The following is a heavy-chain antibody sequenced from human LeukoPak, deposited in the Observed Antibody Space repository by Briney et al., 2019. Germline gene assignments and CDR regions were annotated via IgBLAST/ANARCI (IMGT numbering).Heavy chain of an antibody. CDR1: GGSISSYY. CDR2: IFYKGNT. Sequence: SETLSLTCAVSGGSISSYYWSWIRQPPGKGLEWIGYIFYKGNTNYNPSLRSRVTMSLDTSKNQFSLKLTSVTAADTAVYYCARDGAYGSGSYYPFDYWGQGTLVTVSS. J-gene: IGHJ4*02. D-gene: IGHD3-10*01. CDR3: ARDGAYGSGSYYPFDY. V-gene: IGHV4-59*01.